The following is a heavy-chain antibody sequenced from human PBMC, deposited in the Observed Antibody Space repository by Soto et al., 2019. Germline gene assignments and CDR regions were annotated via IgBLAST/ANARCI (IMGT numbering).Heavy chain of an antibody. Sequence: GGSLRLSCAASGFSFIGSSMNWVRQAPGKRPEWLSYINTGSTNIKYADSVKGRFTISRDDAKQSLFLQLNSLRVEYTAVYYCAKETRGWLDPWGQGTLVTVSS. CDR3: AKETRGWLDP. CDR1: GFSFIGSS. J-gene: IGHJ5*02. V-gene: IGHV3-48*01. CDR2: INTGSTNI.